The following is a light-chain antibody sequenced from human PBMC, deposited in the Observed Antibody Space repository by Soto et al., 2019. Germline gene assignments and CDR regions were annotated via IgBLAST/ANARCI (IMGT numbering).Light chain of an antibody. CDR1: QSVSSN. Sequence: ELVMTQSPATLSVSPGERATLSCRASQSVSSNLAWYQQKPGQAPRLLIYGASTRATGIPARFSGSGSGTDFTLTVSSLQSEDFAVYYCQQYNNWPPYTFGQGTKLELK. CDR3: QQYNNWPPYT. V-gene: IGKV3-15*01. J-gene: IGKJ2*01. CDR2: GAS.